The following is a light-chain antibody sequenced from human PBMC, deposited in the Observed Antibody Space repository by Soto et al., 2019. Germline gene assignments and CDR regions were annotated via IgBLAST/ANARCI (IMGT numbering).Light chain of an antibody. V-gene: IGLV1-40*01. J-gene: IGLJ2*01. CDR3: QSWDTSLSGSV. CDR2: GNT. CDR1: SSNIGAGYD. Sequence: QLVLTQPPSVSGAPGQRVTISCTGSSSNIGAGYDVNWYRQLPGTAPKLLIYGNTNRPSGVPDRFSGSKSGTSGSLAISGLQTEDEAEYYCQSWDTSLSGSVFGGGTKLTVL.